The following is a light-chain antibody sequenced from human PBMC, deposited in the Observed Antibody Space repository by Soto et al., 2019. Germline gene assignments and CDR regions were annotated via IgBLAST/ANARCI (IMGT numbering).Light chain of an antibody. CDR1: SSDVGGYNY. J-gene: IGLJ2*01. CDR3: CSYAGSSLV. Sequence: QSALTQPRSVSGSPGQSVTISCTGSSSDVGGYNYVSWYQQHPGKAPKLMIYDVSKRPSGVPDRFSGSKSGNTASLTISGLQAEDEADYSCCSYAGSSLVFGGGTQLTVL. V-gene: IGLV2-11*01. CDR2: DVS.